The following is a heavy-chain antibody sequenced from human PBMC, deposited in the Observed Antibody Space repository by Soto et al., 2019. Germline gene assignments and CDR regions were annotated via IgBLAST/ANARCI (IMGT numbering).Heavy chain of an antibody. V-gene: IGHV3-30*18. J-gene: IGHJ4*02. CDR1: GFAFSRDG. CDR2: ISFDGSDK. Sequence: QVQLVESGGGVVQPGKSLRLSCAAAGFAFSRDGMHWVRQAPGKGLEWVAVISFDGSDKYYADSVKGRFTISSENSKNMVDLQMNCLRPGDTALYYGAKPKVAVLPFDSWGQGTLVTVSS. CDR3: AKPKVAVLPFDS.